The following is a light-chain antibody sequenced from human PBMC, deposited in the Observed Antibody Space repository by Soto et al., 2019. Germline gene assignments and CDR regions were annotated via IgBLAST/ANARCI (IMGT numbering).Light chain of an antibody. CDR2: GAS. CDR1: QSVSSSY. V-gene: IGKV3-20*01. J-gene: IGKJ4*01. CDR3: QQYGSSPLT. Sequence: DIVLTQSPGTLSFSPGERAILSCRASQSVSSSYLAWYQQKPGQAPRLLIYGASSRATGIPDRFSGSGSGTDFTLTISGLEPEDFAVYYCQQYGSSPLTFGGGTKVDIK.